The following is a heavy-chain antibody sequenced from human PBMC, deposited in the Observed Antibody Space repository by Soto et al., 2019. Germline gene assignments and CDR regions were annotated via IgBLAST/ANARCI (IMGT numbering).Heavy chain of an antibody. Sequence: SETLSLTCTVSGGSISTYYWSWIRQPPGKGLEWIGYIYYSGSTNYNPSLKSRVTISVDTSKNQYSLKLSSVSAADTAVYYCARDGSRYDFWSGPYYFDYWGQGTLVTVSS. J-gene: IGHJ4*02. D-gene: IGHD3-3*01. CDR2: IYYSGST. V-gene: IGHV4-59*01. CDR3: ARDGSRYDFWSGPYYFDY. CDR1: GGSISTYY.